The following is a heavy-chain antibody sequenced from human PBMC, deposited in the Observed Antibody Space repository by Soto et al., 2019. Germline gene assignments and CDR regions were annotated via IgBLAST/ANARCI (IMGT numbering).Heavy chain of an antibody. V-gene: IGHV3-11*01. CDR2: ISSSGSTI. D-gene: IGHD3-16*02. J-gene: IGHJ3*02. Sequence: QVQLVESGGGLVKPGGSLRLSCAASGFTFSDYYMSWIRQAPGKGLEWVSYISSSGSTIYYADCVKGRFTISRDNAKNSLYVQMNSLRAEDTAVYYCARDTIWGSYRPWAFDIWGQGTMVTVSS. CDR1: GFTFSDYY. CDR3: ARDTIWGSYRPWAFDI.